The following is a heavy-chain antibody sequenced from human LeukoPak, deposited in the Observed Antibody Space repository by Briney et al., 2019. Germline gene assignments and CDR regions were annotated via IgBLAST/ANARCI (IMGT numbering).Heavy chain of an antibody. Sequence: ASVKVSCRASAYTFTDYYIHWVRQAPGQGLEWMGWINPDNGGTNYAQKFQGRVTMTRDTSIRTVYMDLSRLRSDDTAVFYCTREARVGNWFDPWGQGTQVTVSS. CDR2: INPDNGGT. CDR1: AYTFTDYY. D-gene: IGHD2-2*01. CDR3: TREARVGNWFDP. J-gene: IGHJ5*02. V-gene: IGHV1-2*02.